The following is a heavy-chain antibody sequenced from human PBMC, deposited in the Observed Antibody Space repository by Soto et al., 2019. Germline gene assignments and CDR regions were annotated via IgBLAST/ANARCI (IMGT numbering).Heavy chain of an antibody. CDR3: ARDTLGYCSSTSCYDYYYYYMDV. Sequence: ASVKVSCKASGYTFTSYGISWVRQAPGQGLEWMGWISAYNGNTNYAQKLQGRVTMTTDTSTGTAYMELRSLRSDDTAVYYCARDTLGYCSSTSCYDYYYYYMDVWGKGTTVTVSS. J-gene: IGHJ6*03. CDR2: ISAYNGNT. V-gene: IGHV1-18*01. D-gene: IGHD2-2*01. CDR1: GYTFTSYG.